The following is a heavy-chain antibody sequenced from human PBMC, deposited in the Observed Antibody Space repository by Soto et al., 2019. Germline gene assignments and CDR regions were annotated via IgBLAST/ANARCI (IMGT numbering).Heavy chain of an antibody. Sequence: ASVKVSCKASGYTFTSYGISWVRQAPGQGLEWMGWITTDKGKTTYAQKFQDRVTMTTDTSTRTAYMELRSLSSDDTAIYYCATRSPAFDFWGQGTLVTVSS. CDR3: ATRSPAFDF. V-gene: IGHV1-18*01. CDR1: GYTFTSYG. J-gene: IGHJ4*02. CDR2: ITTDKGKT.